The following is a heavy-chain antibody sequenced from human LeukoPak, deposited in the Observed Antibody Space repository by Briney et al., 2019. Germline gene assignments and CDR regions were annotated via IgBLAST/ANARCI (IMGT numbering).Heavy chain of an antibody. CDR2: IYYSGST. D-gene: IGHD4-11*01. Sequence: SETLSLTCTVSGGSISSSSYYWGWIRQPPGKGLEWIGTIYYSGSTNYNPSLKSRVTMSVDTSKNQFSLKLSSVTAADTAVYYCARGTTVTGVYYYYYMDVWGKGTTVTVSS. CDR3: ARGTTVTGVYYYYYMDV. CDR1: GGSISSSSYY. J-gene: IGHJ6*03. V-gene: IGHV4-39*07.